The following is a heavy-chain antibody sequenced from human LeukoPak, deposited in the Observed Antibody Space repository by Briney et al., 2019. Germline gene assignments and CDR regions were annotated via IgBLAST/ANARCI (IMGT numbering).Heavy chain of an antibody. CDR2: ISGSGGST. V-gene: IGHV3-23*01. D-gene: IGHD1-20*01. CDR3: AKLILRYNWNGPEDY. CDR1: GFTFSSYA. Sequence: PGGSLRLFCAASGFTFSSYAMSWVRQAPGKGLEWVSAISGSGGSTYYADSVKGRFTISRDNSKNTLYLQMNSLRAEDTAVYYCAKLILRYNWNGPEDYWGQRTLVTVSS. J-gene: IGHJ4*02.